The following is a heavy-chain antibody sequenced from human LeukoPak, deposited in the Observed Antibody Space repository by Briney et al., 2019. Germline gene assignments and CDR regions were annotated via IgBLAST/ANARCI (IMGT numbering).Heavy chain of an antibody. CDR1: GGSITGYY. V-gene: IGHV4-4*07. Sequence: SETLSLTCTVSGGSITGYYWTWIRQPAGKGLEWIGRVSDTGRAYYNPSLERRVTISLDTSNNRFSLKVTSVTAADTAVYYCAKYSGSYYYYYYMDVWGKGTTVTVSS. D-gene: IGHD1-26*01. CDR2: VSDTGRA. J-gene: IGHJ6*03. CDR3: AKYSGSYYYYYYMDV.